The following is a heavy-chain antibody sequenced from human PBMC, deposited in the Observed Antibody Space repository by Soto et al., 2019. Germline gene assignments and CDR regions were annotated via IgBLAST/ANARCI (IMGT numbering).Heavy chain of an antibody. J-gene: IGHJ3*02. D-gene: IGHD4-17*01. V-gene: IGHV3-21*01. CDR2: ISSSSSYI. CDR3: ARSYGDYIDAFDI. CDR1: GFTFSSYS. Sequence: GGSLRLSCAASGFTFSSYSMNWVRQAPGKGLEWASSISSSSSYIYYADSVKGRFTISRDNAKNSLYLQMNSLRAEDTAVYYCARSYGDYIDAFDIWGQGTMVTVSS.